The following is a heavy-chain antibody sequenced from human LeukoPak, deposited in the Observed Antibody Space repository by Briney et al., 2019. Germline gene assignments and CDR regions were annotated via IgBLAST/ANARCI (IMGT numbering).Heavy chain of an antibody. D-gene: IGHD3-10*01. CDR1: GFTFTSYW. V-gene: IGHV3-7*01. Sequence: GGSLRLSCAASGFTFTSYWMSWVRQAPGKGLEWVANINTVGSEKYYVDSVKVRCTISRDNANNSLYLHMNSLRVEDTAVYYCARGTMVRGIGVDYWGQGTLVTVSS. CDR3: ARGTMVRGIGVDY. CDR2: INTVGSEK. J-gene: IGHJ4*02.